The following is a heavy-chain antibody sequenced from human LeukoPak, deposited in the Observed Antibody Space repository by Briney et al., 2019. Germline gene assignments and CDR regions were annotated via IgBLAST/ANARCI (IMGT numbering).Heavy chain of an antibody. Sequence: PSETLSLTCTVSGGSISSYYWGWIRQPPGKGLEWIGTIFYSGSTYYNPSLKSRVTMSVDTSQNQFSLKLSSVTAADTAVYYCAAIAAADWDFDYWGQGTLVTVSS. CDR3: AAIAAADWDFDY. V-gene: IGHV4-59*04. CDR2: IFYSGST. CDR1: GGSISSYY. J-gene: IGHJ4*02. D-gene: IGHD6-13*01.